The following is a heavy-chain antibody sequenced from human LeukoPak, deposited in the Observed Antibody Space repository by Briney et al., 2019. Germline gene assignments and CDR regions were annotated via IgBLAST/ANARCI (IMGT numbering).Heavy chain of an antibody. D-gene: IGHD5-18*01. CDR1: GFTFSSYS. CDR3: ARALMDTAMLDYSMDV. Sequence: GGSLRLSCAASGFTFSSYSMNWVRQAPGKGLEWVSSISSSSSYIYYADSVKGRFTISRDNAKNSLYLQMNSLRAEDTAVYYCARALMDTAMLDYSMDVWGQGTTVTVSS. V-gene: IGHV3-21*01. CDR2: ISSSSSYI. J-gene: IGHJ6*02.